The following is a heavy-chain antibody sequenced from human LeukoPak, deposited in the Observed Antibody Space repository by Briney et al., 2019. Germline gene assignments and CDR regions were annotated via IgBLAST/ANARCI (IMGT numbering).Heavy chain of an antibody. CDR2: IKEDGSEK. CDR3: ARNPTGDYDY. CDR1: GFTFSNYW. V-gene: IGHV3-7*04. J-gene: IGHJ4*02. D-gene: IGHD2-8*02. Sequence: PGGSLRLSCAASGFTFSNYWMSWVRQAPGKGLKWVANIKEDGSEKYYADSVKGRFTISRDNARNTLSLQMDSLRVEDTAVYYCARNPTGDYDYWGQGALVTVSS.